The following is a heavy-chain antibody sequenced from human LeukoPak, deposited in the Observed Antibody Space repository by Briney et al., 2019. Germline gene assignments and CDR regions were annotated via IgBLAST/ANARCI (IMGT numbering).Heavy chain of an antibody. D-gene: IGHD6-13*01. CDR3: ARDSADIAAAGIGY. Sequence: SQTLSLTCTVSGGSISSGGYYWRWIRQHPGKGLEWIGYIYYSGSTYYNPSLKSRVTISVDTSKNQFSLKLSSVTAADTAVYYCARDSADIAAAGIGYWGQGTLVTVSS. CDR1: GGSISSGGYY. CDR2: IYYSGST. V-gene: IGHV4-31*03. J-gene: IGHJ4*02.